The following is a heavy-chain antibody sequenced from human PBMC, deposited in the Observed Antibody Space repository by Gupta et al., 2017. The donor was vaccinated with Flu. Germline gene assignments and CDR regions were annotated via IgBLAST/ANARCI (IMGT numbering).Heavy chain of an antibody. CDR3: AADRVGEQWLGLTW. CDR1: GFTFTSSA. CDR2: IVVGSGNT. D-gene: IGHD6-19*01. V-gene: IGHV1-58*01. J-gene: IGHJ4*02. Sequence: QMQLVQSGPEVKKPGTSVKVSCKASGFTFTSSAVQWVRQARGQRLEWIGWIVVGSGNTNYAQKFQERVTITRDMSTSTAYMELSSLRSEDTAVYYCAADRVGEQWLGLTWWGQGTLVTVSS.